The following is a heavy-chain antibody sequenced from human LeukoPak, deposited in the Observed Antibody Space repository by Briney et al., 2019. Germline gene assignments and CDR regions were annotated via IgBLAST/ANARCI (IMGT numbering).Heavy chain of an antibody. Sequence: GGTLRLSCAASGFTFRSYAMSWVRQAPGKGLEWVSAIISGSGATTYYADSVKGRFTISRDNSKNTLYLEMKNLIASDTALYYCAYSRSCSSNRWYTFDDWGQGTLVTVSS. CDR1: GFTFRSYA. CDR2: IISGSGATT. V-gene: IGHV3-23*01. D-gene: IGHD2-2*02. CDR3: AYSRSCSSNRWYTFDD. J-gene: IGHJ4*02.